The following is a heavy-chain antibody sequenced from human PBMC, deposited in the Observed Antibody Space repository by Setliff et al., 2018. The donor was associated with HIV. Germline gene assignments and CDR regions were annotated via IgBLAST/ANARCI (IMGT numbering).Heavy chain of an antibody. D-gene: IGHD3-16*01. CDR3: ARGMGRMGYYYYYGMDV. CDR2: IYYSGST. J-gene: IGHJ6*02. CDR1: GGSISGSYYY. Sequence: SETLSLTCTVSGGSISGSYYYWGWIRQPPGKGLEWIGSIYYSGSTYYNPSLKSRVTISVDTSKNQFYLRLSSVTAADTAVYYCARGMGRMGYYYYYGMDVWGQGTTVTVSS. V-gene: IGHV4-39*01.